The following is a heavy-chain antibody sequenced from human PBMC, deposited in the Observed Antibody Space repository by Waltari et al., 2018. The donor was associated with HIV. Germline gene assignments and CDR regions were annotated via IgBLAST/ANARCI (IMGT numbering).Heavy chain of an antibody. Sequence: EVQLVESGGGLVKPGGSLRLSCAASGFTCSSYSQNLVRQAPGKGLEWVSSISSSSSYIYYADSVKGRFTISRDNAKNSLYLQMNSLRAEDTAVYYCARENSSGWYNYYYGMDVWGQGTTVTVSS. J-gene: IGHJ6*02. CDR3: ARENSSGWYNYYYGMDV. V-gene: IGHV3-21*01. D-gene: IGHD6-19*01. CDR2: ISSSSSYI. CDR1: GFTCSSYS.